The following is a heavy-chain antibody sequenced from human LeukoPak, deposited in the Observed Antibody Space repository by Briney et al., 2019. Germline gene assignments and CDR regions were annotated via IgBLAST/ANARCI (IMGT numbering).Heavy chain of an antibody. D-gene: IGHD2-2*01. CDR2: ISSSGSTI. V-gene: IGHV3-48*03. CDR1: GFTFSSYE. Sequence: GGSLRLSCAASGFTFSSYEMNWVRQAPGKGLEWVSYISSSGSTIYYADSVKGRFTISRDNAKNSLYLQMNSLRAEDTAVYYCARGGDIAVVPAAMQGAYNWFDPWGQGTLVTVSS. CDR3: ARGGDIAVVPAAMQGAYNWFDP. J-gene: IGHJ5*02.